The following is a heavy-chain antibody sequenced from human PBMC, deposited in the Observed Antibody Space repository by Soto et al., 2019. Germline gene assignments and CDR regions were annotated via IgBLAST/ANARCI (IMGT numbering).Heavy chain of an antibody. CDR2: IDYSGST. J-gene: IGHJ6*02. Sequence: SDSLSLSCAVSGGSITNTVDYWDWIRQSPGKGLEWIGSIDYSGSTYYNPSLKSRVIISADTSKNLFSLKLRSVTAADTALYFCARDGPYYYVMDVWGQGTTVTVSS. CDR3: ARDGPYYYVMDV. CDR1: GGSITNTVDY. V-gene: IGHV4-30-4*02.